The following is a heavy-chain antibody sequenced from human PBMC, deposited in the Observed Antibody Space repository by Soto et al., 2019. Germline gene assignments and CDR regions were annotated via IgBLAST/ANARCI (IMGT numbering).Heavy chain of an antibody. J-gene: IGHJ6*02. CDR1: GYTFTNYW. V-gene: IGHV5-51*01. Sequence: GEYLKISCKGSGYTFTNYWIGWVRQMPGKGLEWMGIIYPGDSDTKYNPSFQGQVTISADKSITTTYLQWSSLKASDTAIYYCAASTFYYGMDVWGQGTTVTVSS. CDR2: IYPGDSDT. CDR3: AASTFYYGMDV.